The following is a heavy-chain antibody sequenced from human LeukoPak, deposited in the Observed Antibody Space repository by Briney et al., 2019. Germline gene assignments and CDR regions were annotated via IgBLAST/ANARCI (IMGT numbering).Heavy chain of an antibody. Sequence: AGGSLRLSCAASGFTFSVYAMNWVRQAPGKGLEWVSGISGSGSGVSTYYADSVKGRFTISRDNSKNTLYLQMNSLRAEDTAVYYCAKDRDGAAAASNDAFHIWGQGTMVIVSS. CDR3: AKDRDGAAAASNDAFHI. V-gene: IGHV3-23*01. CDR2: ISGSGSGVST. D-gene: IGHD6-13*01. CDR1: GFTFSVYA. J-gene: IGHJ3*02.